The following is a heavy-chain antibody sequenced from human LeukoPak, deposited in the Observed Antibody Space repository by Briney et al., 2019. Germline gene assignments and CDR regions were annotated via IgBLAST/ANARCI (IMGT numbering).Heavy chain of an antibody. V-gene: IGHV3-66*01. Sequence: GGSLRLSCAASGFTVSANYMNWVRQAPGKGLEWVSVIYSGGSTYYADSVKGRFTISRDNAKNSLYLQMNSLRAEDTAVYYCARDRWFGELLRANDAFDIWGQGTMVTVSS. D-gene: IGHD3-10*01. CDR3: ARDRWFGELLRANDAFDI. J-gene: IGHJ3*02. CDR2: IYSGGST. CDR1: GFTVSANY.